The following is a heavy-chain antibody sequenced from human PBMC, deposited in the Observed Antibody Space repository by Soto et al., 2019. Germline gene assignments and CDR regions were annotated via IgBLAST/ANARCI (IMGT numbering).Heavy chain of an antibody. D-gene: IGHD2-15*01. CDR1: GYTFTSYG. CDR2: ISAYNGNT. Sequence: ASVKVSCKASGYTFTSYGISWVRQAPGQGLEWMGWISAYNGNTNYAQKLQGRVTMTTDTSTSTAYMELRSLRSDDTAVYYCARGVRLGYCSGGSCPNWFDPWGKGTLVSVSP. V-gene: IGHV1-18*04. CDR3: ARGVRLGYCSGGSCPNWFDP. J-gene: IGHJ5*02.